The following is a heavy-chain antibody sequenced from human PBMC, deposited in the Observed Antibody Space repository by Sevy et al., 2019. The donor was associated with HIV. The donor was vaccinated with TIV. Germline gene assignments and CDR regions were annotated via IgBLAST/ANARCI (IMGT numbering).Heavy chain of an antibody. CDR3: AKALNPALESMLEVNPRTLKGFDV. D-gene: IGHD3-22*01. J-gene: IGHJ3*01. V-gene: IGHV3-23*01. CDR1: GFTFNTHA. Sequence: GGSLRLSCAASGFTFNTHAMNWVRQAPGKGLEWVSTISGPGYKTYYADSVRGRFTISRDNSQNTVHLQMNSLRADDTAVYYCAKALNPALESMLEVNPRTLKGFDVWGQGTMVTVSS. CDR2: ISGPGYKT.